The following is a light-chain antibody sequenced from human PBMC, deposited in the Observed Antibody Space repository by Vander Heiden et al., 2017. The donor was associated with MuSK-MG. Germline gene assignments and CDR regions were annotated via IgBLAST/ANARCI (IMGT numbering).Light chain of an antibody. CDR2: LGS. J-gene: IGKJ2*01. V-gene: IGKV2-28*01. CDR3: RQSLQTPST. Sequence: DIVMSQSPLSLPVTPGEPASISCRSSQSLLHSIGYNYLDWFLQKPGQSPQLLIYLGSNRASGVPDRFSGNGSGTDFTLKISRVEAEDVGVYYCRQSLQTPSTFGQGTKLEIK. CDR1: QSLLHSIGYNY.